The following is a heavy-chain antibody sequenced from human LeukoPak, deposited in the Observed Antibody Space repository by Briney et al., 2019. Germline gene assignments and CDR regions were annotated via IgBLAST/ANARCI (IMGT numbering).Heavy chain of an antibody. V-gene: IGHV3-23*01. CDR2: ISGSGGST. Sequence: PGGSLRLSCAASGFTFSSYAMSWVRQAPGKGLEWVSAISGSGGSTYYADSVKGRFTISRDNSKNTLYLQMNSLRAEDTAVYYCARGGVGVTGYFQNWGQGTLVTVSS. CDR1: GFTFSSYA. D-gene: IGHD1-26*01. CDR3: ARGGVGVTGYFQN. J-gene: IGHJ1*01.